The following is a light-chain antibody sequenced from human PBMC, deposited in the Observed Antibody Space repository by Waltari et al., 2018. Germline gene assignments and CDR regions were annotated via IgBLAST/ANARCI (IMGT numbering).Light chain of an antibody. CDR3: SSYTRHETGI. J-gene: IGLJ2*01. CDR2: EVN. CDR1: TRYVGGYNF. V-gene: IGLV2-14*01. Sequence: QSALTPPASVSGSPGQPITIPCIGTTRYVGGYNFVSWYQQHPGKVPKLIIYEVNNRPSGVSNRFSGSKSGNTASLTISGLQAEDEADYYCSSYTRHETGIFGGGTKLTVL.